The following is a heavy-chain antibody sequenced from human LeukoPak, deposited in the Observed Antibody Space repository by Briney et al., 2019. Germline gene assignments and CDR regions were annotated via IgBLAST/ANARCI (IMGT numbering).Heavy chain of an antibody. V-gene: IGHV3-30*02. J-gene: IGHJ4*02. CDR2: IRDDGSNK. CDR3: AKDLGYSYGYAGVDY. Sequence: GGSLRLSCAASGFTFSSYGMHWARQGPGKGLGWVAFIRDDGSNKYYADSVKGGVTIPRDNSKNTLYLQMNSLRAEDTAVYYCAKDLGYSYGYAGVDYWGQGTLVTVSS. D-gene: IGHD5-18*01. CDR1: GFTFSSYG.